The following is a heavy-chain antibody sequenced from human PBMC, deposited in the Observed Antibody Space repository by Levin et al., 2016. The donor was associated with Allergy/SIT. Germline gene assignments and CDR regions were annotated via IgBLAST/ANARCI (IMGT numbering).Heavy chain of an antibody. J-gene: IGHJ3*01. CDR3: LLGAV. V-gene: IGHV3-15*01. D-gene: IGHD1-26*01. CDR2: IKSKTDGATT. CDR1: EFIFSNAW. Sequence: GESLKISCTTSEFIFSNAWTNWVRQAPGKGLEWVGRIKSKTDGATTEYAAPVKGRFTISRDDAENRVYLQMSSLKTEDTGTYYCLLGAVWGQGTMVTVSS.